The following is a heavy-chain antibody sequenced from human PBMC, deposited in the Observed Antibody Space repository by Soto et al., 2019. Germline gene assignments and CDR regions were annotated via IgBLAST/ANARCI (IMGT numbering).Heavy chain of an antibody. J-gene: IGHJ6*02. Sequence: EVQLVESGGVVVQPGGSLRLSCAASGFTFDDYTMHWVRQAPGKGLEWVSLISWDGGSTYYADSVKGRFTISRDNSKNSLYLQMNILRTEDTALYYCAKDSRPYYYYGMDVRGQGTTVTVSS. CDR1: GFTFDDYT. CDR3: AKDSRPYYYYGMDV. V-gene: IGHV3-43*01. CDR2: ISWDGGST.